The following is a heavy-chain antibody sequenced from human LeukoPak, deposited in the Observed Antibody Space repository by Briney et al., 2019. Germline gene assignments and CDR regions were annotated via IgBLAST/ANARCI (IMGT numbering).Heavy chain of an antibody. CDR3: ARHVNEYQLSGDGYNPSHDAFDI. J-gene: IGHJ3*02. D-gene: IGHD5-24*01. CDR2: IYTSGST. CDR1: GGSLSSYY. Sequence: SETLSLTCTVSGGSLSSYYWSWIRQPPGKGLEWIGYIYTSGSTNYNPSLKTGVPISGETPKNQSTLKLSSVTATDTAVYYCARHVNEYQLSGDGYNPSHDAFDIWGQGKMVTVSS. V-gene: IGHV4-4*09.